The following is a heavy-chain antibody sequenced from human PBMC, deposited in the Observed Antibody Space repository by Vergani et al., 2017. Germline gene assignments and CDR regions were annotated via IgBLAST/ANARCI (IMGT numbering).Heavy chain of an antibody. J-gene: IGHJ6*02. CDR3: ARAPGYCSSTSCYGGNYYYYGMDV. CDR2: IYTSGST. D-gene: IGHD2-2*01. V-gene: IGHV4-4*07. CDR1: GGSISSYY. Sequence: QVQLQESGPGLVKPSETLSLTCTVSGGSISSYYWSWIRQPAGKGLEWIGRIYTSGSTNYNPSLKSRVTMSVDTSKNQFSLKLSSVTAADTAVYYCARAPGYCSSTSCYGGNYYYYGMDVWGQGTTVTVSS.